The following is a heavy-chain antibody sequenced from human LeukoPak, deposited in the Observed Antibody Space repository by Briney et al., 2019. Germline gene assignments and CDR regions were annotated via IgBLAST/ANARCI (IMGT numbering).Heavy chain of an antibody. CDR2: ISSSGSTI. D-gene: IGHD1-1*01. V-gene: IGHV3-11*04. J-gene: IGHJ3*02. CDR1: GFTFSDYY. CDR3: ARGWKALGAFDI. Sequence: NSGGSLRLSCAASGFTFSDYYMSWIRQAPGKGLEWVSYISSSGSTIYYADSVKGRFTISRDNAKNSLYLQMNNLRAEDTAVYYCARGWKALGAFDIWGQGTMVTVSS.